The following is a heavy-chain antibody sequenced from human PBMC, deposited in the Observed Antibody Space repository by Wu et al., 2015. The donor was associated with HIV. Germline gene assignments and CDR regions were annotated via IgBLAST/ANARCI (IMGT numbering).Heavy chain of an antibody. CDR2: MNPRSGNT. Sequence: QVQLVQSGTEVKKPGASVKVSCKASGYTLSSYDINWVRQATGQGLEWMGWMNPRSGNTGYAQKFQGRVTMTRDTSITTAEMEVSSLRSEDTAVYYCARQRAYTSGWYIFDHWGQGTLVTVSS. V-gene: IGHV1-8*01. CDR3: ARQRAYTSGWYIFDH. D-gene: IGHD6-19*01. J-gene: IGHJ5*02. CDR1: GYTLSSYD.